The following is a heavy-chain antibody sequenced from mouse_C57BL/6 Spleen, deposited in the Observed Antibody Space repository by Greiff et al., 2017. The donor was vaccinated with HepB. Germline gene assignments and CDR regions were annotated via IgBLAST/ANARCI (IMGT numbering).Heavy chain of an antibody. D-gene: IGHD2-5*01. CDR1: GYTFTSYW. CDR2: IDPSDSYT. V-gene: IGHV1-59*01. Sequence: VQLQQPGAELVRPGTSVKLSCKASGYTFTSYWMHWVKQRPGQGLEWIGVIDPSDSYTNYNQKFKGKATLTVDTSSSTAYMQHSSLTSEDSAVYYCATYSNYEGYRGQGTTLPVSS. J-gene: IGHJ2*01. CDR3: ATYSNYEGY.